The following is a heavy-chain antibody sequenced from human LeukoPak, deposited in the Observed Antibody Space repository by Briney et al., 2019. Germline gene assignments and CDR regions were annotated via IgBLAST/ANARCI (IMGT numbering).Heavy chain of an antibody. CDR2: IYSGGST. J-gene: IGHJ4*02. D-gene: IGHD6-19*01. CDR3: ARDRVGSGWYLDY. V-gene: IGHV3-53*01. CDR1: GFTVSSNY. Sequence: GGSLRLSCAASGFTVSSNYMSWVRQAPGKGLEWVSIIYSGGSTYYADSVKGRFTISRDNSKNTLYLQMNSLRAEDTAVYYCARDRVGSGWYLDYWGQGTLDTVSS.